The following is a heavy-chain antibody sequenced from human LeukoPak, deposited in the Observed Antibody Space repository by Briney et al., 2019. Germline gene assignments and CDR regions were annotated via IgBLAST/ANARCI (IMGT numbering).Heavy chain of an antibody. CDR3: ATGVDCSGGSCYGRIKDYFDY. CDR1: GYTLTELS. J-gene: IGHJ4*02. Sequence: EASVKVSCKVSGYTLTELSMHWVRQAPGKGLEWMGGFDPEDGETIYAQKFQGRVTMTEDTSTGTAYMELSSLRSEDTAVYYCATGVDCSGGSCYGRIKDYFDYWGQGTLVTVSS. CDR2: FDPEDGET. V-gene: IGHV1-24*01. D-gene: IGHD2-15*01.